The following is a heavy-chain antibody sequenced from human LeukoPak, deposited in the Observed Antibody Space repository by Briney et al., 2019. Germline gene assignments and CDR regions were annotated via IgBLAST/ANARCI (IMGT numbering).Heavy chain of an antibody. J-gene: IGHJ6*02. V-gene: IGHV3-30-3*01. D-gene: IGHD1/OR15-1a*01. CDR1: GFTFSSYA. CDR3: AGGNIQFSGMDV. Sequence: GGSLRLSCAASGFTFSSYAMHWVRQAPGKGLEWVAVISYDGSNKYYADSVKGRFTISRDNSKNTLYLQMNSLRAEDTAVYYCAGGNIQFSGMDVGGQGTRVTVSS. CDR2: ISYDGSNK.